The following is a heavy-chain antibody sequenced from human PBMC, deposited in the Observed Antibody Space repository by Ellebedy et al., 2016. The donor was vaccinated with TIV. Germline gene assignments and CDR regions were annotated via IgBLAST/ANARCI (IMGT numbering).Heavy chain of an antibody. J-gene: IGHJ4*02. Sequence: GGSLRLSCAASGFSFGDYQLSWIRQAPGKGLEWLSYIDKSGHTIYYADSVRGRFTISRDDAKKSLYLQMSGLRPEDTALYYCAASENPKRFDNWGQGTLVTVSS. V-gene: IGHV3-11*01. CDR1: GFSFGDYQ. CDR2: IDKSGHTI. D-gene: IGHD1-1*01. CDR3: AASENPKRFDN.